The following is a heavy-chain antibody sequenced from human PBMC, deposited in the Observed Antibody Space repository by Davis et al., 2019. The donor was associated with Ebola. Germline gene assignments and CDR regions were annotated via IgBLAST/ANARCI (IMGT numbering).Heavy chain of an antibody. CDR3: AKVLAPARGIAVAGDLDY. CDR2: ISGSGGST. V-gene: IGHV3-23*01. J-gene: IGHJ4*02. Sequence: GESLKISCAASGFTFSSYAMSWVRQAPGTGLEWVSAISGSGGSTYYADSVKGRFTISRDNSKNTLYLQMNSLRAEDTAVYYCAKVLAPARGIAVAGDLDYWGQGTLVTVSS. CDR1: GFTFSSYA. D-gene: IGHD6-19*01.